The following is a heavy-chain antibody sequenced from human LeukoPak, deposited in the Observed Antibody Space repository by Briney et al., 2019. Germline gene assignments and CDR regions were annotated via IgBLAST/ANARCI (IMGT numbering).Heavy chain of an antibody. CDR1: GFTFSSHG. Sequence: GGSLRLSCAASGFTFSSHGMHWVRQAPGKGLEWVAVIWYDGSNKYYADSVKGRFTISRDNSKNTLYLQMNSLRAEHTAMYYCARVGGAWYSDYWGQGTPVTVS. CDR2: IWYDGSNK. V-gene: IGHV3-33*01. D-gene: IGHD2-15*01. CDR3: ARVGGAWYSDY. J-gene: IGHJ4*02.